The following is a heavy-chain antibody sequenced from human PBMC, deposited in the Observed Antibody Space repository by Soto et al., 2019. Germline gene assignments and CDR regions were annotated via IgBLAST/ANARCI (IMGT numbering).Heavy chain of an antibody. J-gene: IGHJ4*02. V-gene: IGHV4-31*03. CDR3: ARDPLSYYDSSGEGL. CDR1: GGSISSGGYY. Sequence: QVQLQESGPGLVKPSQTLSLTCTVSGGSISSGGYYWSWIRQHPGKGLEGIGYIYYSGSTYYNPSLKSRVTISVDTSKNQFSLKLSSVTAADTAVYYCARDPLSYYDSSGEGLWGQGTLVTVSS. CDR2: IYYSGST. D-gene: IGHD3-22*01.